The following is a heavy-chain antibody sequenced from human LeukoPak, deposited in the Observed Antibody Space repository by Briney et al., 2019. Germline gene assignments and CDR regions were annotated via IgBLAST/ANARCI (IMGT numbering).Heavy chain of an antibody. CDR2: IFMGGSI. CDR1: GGAISSYY. J-gene: IGHJ4*02. D-gene: IGHD3-22*01. Sequence: TSETRSLTCSVSGGAISSYYWSGIGQPAGKGLEGIGRIFMGGSINYNPCLKRGVTISVATTKNQSSLKLSSVTAPHTAVYYCARQPYYYDSTQYDYWGQGTLVTVSS. CDR3: ARQPYYYDSTQYDY. V-gene: IGHV4-4*07.